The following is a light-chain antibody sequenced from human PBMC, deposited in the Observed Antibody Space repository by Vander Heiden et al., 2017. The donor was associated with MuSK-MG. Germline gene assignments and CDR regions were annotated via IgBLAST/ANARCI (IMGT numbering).Light chain of an antibody. Sequence: QSVLTQPPSASGTPGQRVTISCFGSKSKLQIDLNNQRPSGVPVRFSGSKSGTSASLAISGLRSEDEADYYCASWDDSLRGGLFGGGTKLTVL. V-gene: IGLV1-47*01. CDR1: KSK. CDR2: LNN. CDR3: ASWDDSLRGGL. J-gene: IGLJ2*01.